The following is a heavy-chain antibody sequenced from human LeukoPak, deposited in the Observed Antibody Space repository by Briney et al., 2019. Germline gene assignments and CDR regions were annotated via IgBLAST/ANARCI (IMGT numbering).Heavy chain of an antibody. D-gene: IGHD5-18*01. CDR2: ISWNSGSI. V-gene: IGHV3-9*01. J-gene: IGHJ5*02. CDR3: AKDSGYPIQQNWFDP. Sequence: GRSLRLSCAASGFTFDDYAMHWVRQAPGKGLEWVSGISWNSGSIGYADSVKGRFTISRDNAKNSLYLRMNSLRAEDTALYYCAKDSGYPIQQNWFDPWGQGTLVTVSS. CDR1: GFTFDDYA.